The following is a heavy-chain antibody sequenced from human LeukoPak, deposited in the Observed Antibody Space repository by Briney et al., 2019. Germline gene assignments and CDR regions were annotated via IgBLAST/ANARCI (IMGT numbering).Heavy chain of an antibody. D-gene: IGHD3-10*01. CDR2: IYHSGST. CDR1: GGSIRSGDYY. Sequence: SETLSLTCTVSGGSIRSGDYYWSWIRQPPGKGLEWIGYIYHSGSTFYNPSLKSRVTISVDTSKNQFSLKLSSVTAADTAVYYCARDNMVRGVRTYYGMDVWGQGTTVTVSS. J-gene: IGHJ6*02. V-gene: IGHV4-61*08. CDR3: ARDNMVRGVRTYYGMDV.